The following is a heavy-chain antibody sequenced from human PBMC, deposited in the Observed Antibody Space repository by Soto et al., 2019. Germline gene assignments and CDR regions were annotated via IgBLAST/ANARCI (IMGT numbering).Heavy chain of an antibody. V-gene: IGHV3-23*01. CDR3: AKDRIAARLGYNWLDP. D-gene: IGHD6-6*01. CDR2: ISGSGGST. Sequence: GGSLRLSCAASGFTFSSYAMSWVRQAPGKGLEWVSAISGSGGSTYYADSVKGRFTISRDNSKNTLYLQMNSLRAEDTAVYYCAKDRIAARLGYNWLDPWGQGTLVTVSS. J-gene: IGHJ5*02. CDR1: GFTFSSYA.